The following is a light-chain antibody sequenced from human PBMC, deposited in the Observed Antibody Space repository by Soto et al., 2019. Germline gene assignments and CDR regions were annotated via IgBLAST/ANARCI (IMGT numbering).Light chain of an antibody. CDR2: GNS. CDR3: QSYDSSLSGL. V-gene: IGLV1-40*01. CDR1: SSNIGAGYD. Sequence: QSVLTQPPSVSGAPGQRVTISCTGRSSNIGAGYDVYWYQQLPGTAPKLLIYGNSNRPSGVPDRFSGSKSGTSASLAITGLQAEDEADYDCQSYDSSLSGLFGTGTKLTVL. J-gene: IGLJ1*01.